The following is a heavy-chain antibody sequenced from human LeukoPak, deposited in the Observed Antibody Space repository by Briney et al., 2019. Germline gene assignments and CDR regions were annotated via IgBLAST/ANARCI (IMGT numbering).Heavy chain of an antibody. J-gene: IGHJ4*02. V-gene: IGHV4-34*01. CDR3: ARESGYYDSSGYRRYYFDY. CDR1: GGSFSGYY. CDR2: INHSGST. Sequence: SETLSLTCAVYGGSFSGYYWSWIRQPPGKGLKWIGEINHSGSTNYNPSLKSRVTISVDTSKNQFSLKLSSVTAADTAVYYCARESGYYDSSGYRRYYFDYWGQGTLVTVSS. D-gene: IGHD3-22*01.